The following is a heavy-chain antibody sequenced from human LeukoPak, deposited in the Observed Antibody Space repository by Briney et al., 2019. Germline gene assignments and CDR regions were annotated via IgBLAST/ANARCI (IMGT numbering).Heavy chain of an antibody. J-gene: IGHJ5*02. CDR1: GFTFSDYY. CDR2: ISSSGSTI. V-gene: IGHV3-11*01. Sequence: GGSLRLSCAASGFTFSDYYMSWIRQAPGKGLEWVSYISSSGSTIYYADSVKGRFTISRENAKNSLYLQMNSLRAEDTAVYYCARAGIAAANWFDPWGQGTLVTVSS. CDR3: ARAGIAAANWFDP. D-gene: IGHD6-13*01.